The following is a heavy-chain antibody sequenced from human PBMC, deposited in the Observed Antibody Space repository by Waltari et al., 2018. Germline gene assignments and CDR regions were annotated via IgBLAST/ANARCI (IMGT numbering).Heavy chain of an antibody. J-gene: IGHJ4*02. Sequence: EVQLVESGGGLVKPGGSLRLSCAASGFTFSSYSMNWVRQAPGTGLEWVSSISSSSSYIYYADSVKGRFTISRDNAKNSLYLQMNSLRAEDTAVYYCARVANYYGSGSYPRYFDYWGQGTLVTVSS. CDR1: GFTFSSYS. D-gene: IGHD3-10*01. CDR2: ISSSSSYI. V-gene: IGHV3-21*01. CDR3: ARVANYYGSGSYPRYFDY.